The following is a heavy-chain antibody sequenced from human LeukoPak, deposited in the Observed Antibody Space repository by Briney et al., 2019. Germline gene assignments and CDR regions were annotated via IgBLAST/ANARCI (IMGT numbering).Heavy chain of an antibody. J-gene: IGHJ6*03. CDR1: GFTFSSYE. CDR3: AREYYDSSGYYYYYYYMDV. Sequence: GGSLRLSCAASGFTFSSYEMNWVRQAPGKGLEWVSYISSSGSTIYYADSVKGRFTISRDNAKNSLYLQMDSLRAEDTALYYCAREYYDSSGYYYYYYYMDVWGEGTTVTVSS. V-gene: IGHV3-48*03. CDR2: ISSSGSTI. D-gene: IGHD3-22*01.